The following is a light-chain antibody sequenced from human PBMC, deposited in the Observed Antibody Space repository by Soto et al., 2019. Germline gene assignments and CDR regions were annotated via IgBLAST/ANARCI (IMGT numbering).Light chain of an antibody. CDR3: QQYGSSPLT. V-gene: IGKV3-20*01. CDR2: DAS. Sequence: EVVLTQSPGTLSLSPGQRATLSCRASQSVSGNYLVWYQQKPGQAPSLLIYDASSRATGIPDRFSGSGSGTDFTLTISRREPEDFAVYYCQQYGSSPLTFGGGTKVEIK. J-gene: IGKJ4*01. CDR1: QSVSGNY.